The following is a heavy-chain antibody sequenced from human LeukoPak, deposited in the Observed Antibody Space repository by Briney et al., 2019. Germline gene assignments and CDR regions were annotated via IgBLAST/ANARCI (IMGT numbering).Heavy chain of an antibody. CDR1: GYTFTGYY. CDR2: INPNSGGT. CDR3: ASLRAVAGTDY. Sequence: GASVKVSCKASGYTFTGYYMHWLRHAPGQGLEWMGRINPNSGGTNYAQKFQGRVTMTRDTSISTAYMELSRLRSDDTAVYYCASLRAVAGTDYWSQGTLFTVSS. D-gene: IGHD6-19*01. V-gene: IGHV1-2*06. J-gene: IGHJ4*02.